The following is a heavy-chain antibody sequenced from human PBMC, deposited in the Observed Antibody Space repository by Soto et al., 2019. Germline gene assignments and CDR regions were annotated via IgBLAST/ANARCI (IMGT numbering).Heavy chain of an antibody. J-gene: IGHJ4*02. CDR1: GGSFSGNY. V-gene: IGHV4-34*01. CDR2: INHSGSS. Sequence: PSETLSLTCDVYGGSFSGNYWTWIRQPPGKGLEWTGEINHSGSSNYNPSLRSRVTISVDTAKNQFSLRLTSVTAADTAVYYCATHPPYGPLDHWGQGTLVTVSS. D-gene: IGHD4-17*01. CDR3: ATHPPYGPLDH.